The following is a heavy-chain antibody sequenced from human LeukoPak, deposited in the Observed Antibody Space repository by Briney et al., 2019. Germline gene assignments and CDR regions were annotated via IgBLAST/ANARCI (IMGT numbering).Heavy chain of an antibody. V-gene: IGHV1-18*01. J-gene: IGHJ4*02. CDR3: ATFSYGGSEEGFDY. Sequence: ASVKVSCKASGYTFTSYGISWVRQAPGQGLEWMGWISTYNGNTNSAQKFQGRVTMTTDTSTSTAYMDLRSLRSDDTAVYYCATFSYGGSEEGFDYWGQGTLVTVSS. D-gene: IGHD5-12*01. CDR2: ISTYNGNT. CDR1: GYTFTSYG.